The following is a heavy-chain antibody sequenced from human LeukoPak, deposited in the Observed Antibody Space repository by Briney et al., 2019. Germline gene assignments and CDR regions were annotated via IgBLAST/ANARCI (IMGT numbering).Heavy chain of an antibody. V-gene: IGHV1-3*01. CDR1: GYTFTSYA. J-gene: IGHJ5*02. CDR2: INAGNGNT. Sequence: ASVKVSCKASGYTFTSYAMHWVRQAPGQRLEWMGWINAGNGNTKYSQKFQGRVTITRDTSASTAYMELSSLRSEDTAVYYCARASITVVRGNWFDPWGQGTLVTVSS. D-gene: IGHD3-10*01. CDR3: ARASITVVRGNWFDP.